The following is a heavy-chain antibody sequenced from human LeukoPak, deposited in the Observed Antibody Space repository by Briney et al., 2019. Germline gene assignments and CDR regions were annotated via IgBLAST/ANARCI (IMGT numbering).Heavy chain of an antibody. Sequence: SETLSLTCTVSNGSISSYYWSWIRQPPGKGLEWIGYFYYTGSTNYNPSLKSRVTISAVTSKNQFSLKLSSVTAADTAVYYCARGKVYGSGWFDTFDVWGQGTMVIVSS. J-gene: IGHJ3*01. D-gene: IGHD6-13*01. CDR2: FYYTGST. CDR1: NGSISSYY. CDR3: ARGKVYGSGWFDTFDV. V-gene: IGHV4-59*01.